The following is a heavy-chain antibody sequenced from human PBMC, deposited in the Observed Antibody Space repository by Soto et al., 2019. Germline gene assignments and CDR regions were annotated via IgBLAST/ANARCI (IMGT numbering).Heavy chain of an antibody. D-gene: IGHD6-13*01. CDR1: GFTFSSYG. Sequence: GGSLRLSCAASGFTFSSYGMHWVRQAPGKGLEWVAVISYDGSNKYYADSVKGRFTISRDNSKNTLYLQMNSLRAEDTAVYYCAKGIWFPEIDYWGQGTLVTVSS. CDR2: ISYDGSNK. CDR3: AKGIWFPEIDY. J-gene: IGHJ4*02. V-gene: IGHV3-30*18.